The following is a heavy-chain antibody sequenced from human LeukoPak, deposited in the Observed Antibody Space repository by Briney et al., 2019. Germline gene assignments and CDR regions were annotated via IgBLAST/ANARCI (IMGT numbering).Heavy chain of an antibody. V-gene: IGHV3-23*01. D-gene: IGHD3-10*01. CDR3: AKDSRDYYGSGSYYKEFDY. CDR2: ISDSGGST. CDR1: GFTFSNYN. Sequence: AGGSLRLSCAASGFTFSNYNMNWVRQAPGKGLEWVSAISDSGGSTYYADSVKGRFTISRDNSKNTLYLQMNSLRAEDTAVYYCAKDSRDYYGSGSYYKEFDYSGQGTLVTVSS. J-gene: IGHJ4*02.